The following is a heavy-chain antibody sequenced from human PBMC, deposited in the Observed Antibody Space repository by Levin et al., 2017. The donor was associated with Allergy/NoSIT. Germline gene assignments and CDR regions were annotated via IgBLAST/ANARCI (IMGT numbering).Heavy chain of an antibody. CDR3: ARNDYGDYVQNFDS. CDR2: VNCNSGDT. CDR1: GYTFTDHY. Sequence: GESLKISCEAAGYTFTDHYMHWVRQAPGQGLEWMGWVNCNSGDTHYAQKFQDRVTMTRDTSITTAYIEVSSLRFDDTALYFCARNDYGDYVQNFDSWGQGTLVTVSS. V-gene: IGHV1-2*02. J-gene: IGHJ4*02. D-gene: IGHD4-17*01.